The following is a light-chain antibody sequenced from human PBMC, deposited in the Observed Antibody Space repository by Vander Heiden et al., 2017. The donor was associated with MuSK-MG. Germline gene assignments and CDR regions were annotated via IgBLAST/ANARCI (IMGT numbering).Light chain of an antibody. Sequence: QSAPTQTHSAFGSTGKPVALPRTGTNCDGGRYNYVPWAQQHPGEAPKLMIYEVATRPSGVPDRFSDSKSGNTASLTVSGLQAEDEADYFCISYRGNNNFVFGTGTKVTVL. CDR1: NCDGGRYNY. J-gene: IGLJ1*01. CDR3: ISYRGNNNFV. CDR2: EVA. V-gene: IGLV2-8*01.